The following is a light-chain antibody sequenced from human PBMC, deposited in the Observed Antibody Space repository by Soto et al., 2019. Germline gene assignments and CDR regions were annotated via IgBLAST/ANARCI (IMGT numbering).Light chain of an antibody. CDR2: DVT. Sequence: QSALTQPRSVSGSPGQSVTISCTGTSSDIGDYTYVSWYQQHPGKAPKLMIYDVTKRPSGVPDRFSGSKSDNTASLTISGLQAEDEADYYCCSYAGIYTWVFGGGTKLTVL. CDR3: CSYAGIYTWV. V-gene: IGLV2-11*01. CDR1: SSDIGDYTY. J-gene: IGLJ3*02.